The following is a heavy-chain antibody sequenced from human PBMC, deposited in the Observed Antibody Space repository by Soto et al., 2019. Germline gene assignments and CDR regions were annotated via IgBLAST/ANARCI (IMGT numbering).Heavy chain of an antibody. Sequence: SETLSLTCTVSRASIYTYSWTWIRQPAGKGLQWIGHIYSSGSANYSPSLKSRVSMSVDSSKNQISLKLSSVTAADTAVYYCATIVGANDYWG. CDR3: ATIVGANDY. CDR2: IYSSGSA. V-gene: IGHV4-4*07. CDR1: RASIYTYS. J-gene: IGHJ4*01. D-gene: IGHD1-26*01.